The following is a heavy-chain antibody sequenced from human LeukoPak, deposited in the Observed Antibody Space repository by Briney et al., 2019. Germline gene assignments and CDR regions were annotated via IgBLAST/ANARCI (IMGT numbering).Heavy chain of an antibody. J-gene: IGHJ6*02. CDR3: ARAIVSSGYSYAPELYYYYYGMDV. V-gene: IGHV3-21*04. CDR1: GFTFSSYS. D-gene: IGHD5-18*01. CDR2: ISSSSSYI. Sequence: PGGSLRLSCAASGFTFSSYSMNWVRQAPGKGLEWVSSISSSSSYIYYADSVKGRFTISRDNAKNSLYLQMNSLRAEDTAVYYCARAIVSSGYSYAPELYYYYYGMDVWGQGTTVTVSS.